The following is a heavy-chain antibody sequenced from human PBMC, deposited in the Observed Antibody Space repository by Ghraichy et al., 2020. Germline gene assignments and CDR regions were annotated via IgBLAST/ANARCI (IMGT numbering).Heavy chain of an antibody. Sequence: TLTLTLTCTFSGFSLKTTTVGVGWVRQPPGKALEWLALIYWDDNKHYNPSLESRLTITKDTSENQVVLTMTNMDPVDTATYYCVHRRPSSSWTTRFFDYWGQGALVTVSS. CDR1: GFSLKTTTVG. D-gene: IGHD6-13*01. V-gene: IGHV2-5*02. CDR3: VHRRPSSSWTTRFFDY. J-gene: IGHJ4*02. CDR2: IYWDDNK.